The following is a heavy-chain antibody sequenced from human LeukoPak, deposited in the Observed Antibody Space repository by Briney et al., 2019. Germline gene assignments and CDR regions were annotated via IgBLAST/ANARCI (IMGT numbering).Heavy chain of an antibody. CDR1: GFTFSAYA. Sequence: GGSLRLSCAASGFTFSAYAMHWVRQAPGKGLEYVSAINSNGGSTYYADSVKGRFTISRDNSKNTVFLQMSSLRVEDTAVYYCVKETFTVTSPFDSWGQGTQVTVSS. CDR3: VKETFTVTSPFDS. D-gene: IGHD3-16*01. CDR2: INSNGGST. V-gene: IGHV3-64D*09. J-gene: IGHJ4*02.